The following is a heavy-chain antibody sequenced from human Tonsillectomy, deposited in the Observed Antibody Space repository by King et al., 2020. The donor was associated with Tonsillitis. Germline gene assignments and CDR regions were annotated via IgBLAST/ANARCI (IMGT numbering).Heavy chain of an antibody. CDR2: ISYNGNNK. V-gene: IGHV3-30*04. Sequence: QLVQSGGGVVQPGRSLRLSCAASGFTFSTYAMHWVRQAPGKGLEWVAIISYNGNNKYYADSVKGRFTISRDNSKNTLYLQMNSLRAEDTAVYCCARAWGDYGGNLDYCGQGTLVTVSS. J-gene: IGHJ4*02. CDR1: GFTFSTYA. D-gene: IGHD4-23*01. CDR3: ARAWGDYGGNLDY.